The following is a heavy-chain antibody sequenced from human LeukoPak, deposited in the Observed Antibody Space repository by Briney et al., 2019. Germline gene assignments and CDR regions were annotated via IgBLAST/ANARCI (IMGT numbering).Heavy chain of an antibody. CDR2: TYYRSKWYN. D-gene: IGHD6-13*01. CDR3: ARGSISWSFDS. V-gene: IGHV6-1*01. J-gene: IGHJ4*02. CDR1: GDSVSSNSVT. Sequence: SQTLSVTCAISGDSVSSNSVTWNWIRQSPSRALEWLGGTYYRSKWYNDYAVSVKSRITINPDTSKNRFSLQLNSVTPEDTAVYYCARGSISWSFDSWGQGTLVTVSS.